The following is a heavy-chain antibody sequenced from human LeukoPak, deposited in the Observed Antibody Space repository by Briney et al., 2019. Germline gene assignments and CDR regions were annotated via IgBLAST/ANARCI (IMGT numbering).Heavy chain of an antibody. Sequence: ASVKVSCKASGFTFTSSAMQWVRQARGQRLEWIGWIVVGSGNTNYAQKFQERVTITTDMSTSTAYMELSSLRSEDTAVYYCAADNRANDFWSGYYAFDIWGQGTMVTVSS. CDR3: AADNRANDFWSGYYAFDI. V-gene: IGHV1-58*02. J-gene: IGHJ3*02. CDR2: IVVGSGNT. CDR1: GFTFTSSA. D-gene: IGHD3-3*01.